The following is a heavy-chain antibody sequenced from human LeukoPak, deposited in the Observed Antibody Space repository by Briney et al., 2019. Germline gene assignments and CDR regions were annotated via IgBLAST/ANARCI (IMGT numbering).Heavy chain of an antibody. D-gene: IGHD6-13*01. CDR2: ISSYNGNT. CDR1: GYTFTYHG. CDR3: ARDRASAGTGGAY. V-gene: IGHV1-18*01. Sequence: ASVKVSCKASGYTFTYHGFSWVRQAPGQGLEWMGWISSYNGNTNYLEKFQGRLTMTTDTSTSKTYMELRSLTSDDTAVYYCARDRASAGTGGAYWGQGSLVTVSS. J-gene: IGHJ4*02.